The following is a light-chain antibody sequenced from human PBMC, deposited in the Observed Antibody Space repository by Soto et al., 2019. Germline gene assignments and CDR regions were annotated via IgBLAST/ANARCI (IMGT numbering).Light chain of an antibody. CDR3: QQYGSSPRFT. CDR2: GAS. V-gene: IGKV3-20*01. Sequence: EIVLTQSPGTLSLSPGERATLACRASQSVRSSYLAWYQQKPGQAPRLLIYGASTRATGIPDRFSVSGSGTDFTLTISRLEPEDFAVYYCQQYGSSPRFTFGPGTKVDIK. J-gene: IGKJ3*01. CDR1: QSVRSSY.